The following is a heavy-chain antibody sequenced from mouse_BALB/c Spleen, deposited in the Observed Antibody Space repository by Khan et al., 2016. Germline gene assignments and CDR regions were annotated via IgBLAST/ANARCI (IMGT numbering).Heavy chain of an antibody. V-gene: IGHV1S81*02. J-gene: IGHJ2*01. CDR2: INPSNGRT. D-gene: IGHD4-1*02. Sequence: QVQLQQPGAELVKPGASVKLSCKASGYTFTSYWMHWVKQRPGQGLEWIGEINPSNGRTNYDEKFKTKATLTVDKSSSTAYMQLSSLTSEDSAVDYCARGGPNWDYFDYWGQGTTLTVSA. CDR1: GYTFTSYW. CDR3: ARGGPNWDYFDY.